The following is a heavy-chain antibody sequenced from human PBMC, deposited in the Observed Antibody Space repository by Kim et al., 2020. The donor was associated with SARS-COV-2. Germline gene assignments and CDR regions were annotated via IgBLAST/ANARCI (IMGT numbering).Heavy chain of an antibody. CDR2: IKSKTDGGTT. CDR1: GFTFSNAW. V-gene: IGHV3-15*01. Sequence: GGSLRLSCAASGFTFSNAWMSWVRQAPGKGLEWVGRIKSKTDGGTTDYAAPVKGRFTISRDDSKNTLYLQMNSLKTEDTAVYYCTTDQSRGLRYFDWLSRWGQGTMVTVSS. CDR3: TTDQSRGLRYFDWLSR. D-gene: IGHD3-9*01. J-gene: IGHJ3*01.